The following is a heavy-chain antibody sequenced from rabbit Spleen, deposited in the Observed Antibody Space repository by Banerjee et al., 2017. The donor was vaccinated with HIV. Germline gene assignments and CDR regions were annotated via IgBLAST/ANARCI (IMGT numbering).Heavy chain of an antibody. J-gene: IGHJ4*01. Sequence: QEQLEESGGDLVKPEGSLTLTCKASGFSFGDRDVMCWVRQAPGKGLEWIACINAATAKPVYATWAKGRFTISRTSSTTVTLRMTSLTAADTATYFCARDLVGVIGWNFNLWGPGTLVTVS. CDR3: ARDLVGVIGWNFNL. CDR1: GFSFGDRDV. CDR2: INAATAKP. D-gene: IGHD1-1*01. V-gene: IGHV1S45*01.